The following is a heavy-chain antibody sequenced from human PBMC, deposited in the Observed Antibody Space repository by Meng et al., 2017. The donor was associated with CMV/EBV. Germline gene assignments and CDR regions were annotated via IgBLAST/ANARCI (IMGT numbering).Heavy chain of an antibody. CDR1: GGSFSGYY. CDR2: INHSGSI. J-gene: IGHJ5*02. CDR3: ARGGNWFDP. Sequence: QLLLEERGPGLWKPSDTLSLTCAVYGGSFSGYYWSWIRQPPGKGLEWIGEINHSGSINYNPSLKSRVTISVDTSKNQFSLKLSSVTAADTAVYYCARGGNWFDPWGQGTLVTVSS. V-gene: IGHV4-34*01.